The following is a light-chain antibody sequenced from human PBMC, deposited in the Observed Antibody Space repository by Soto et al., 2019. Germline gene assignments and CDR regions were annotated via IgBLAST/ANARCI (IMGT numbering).Light chain of an antibody. CDR1: QSIYSS. J-gene: IGKJ2*01. CDR2: AAS. Sequence: DIRMTQSPSSLSASVGDRVTITRRASQSIYSSLNWYHQKPGKAPKLLIYAASNLQSGVPSRFSGSGSGTDFTLSISSLQPEDFATYYCQQSYSAPYTFGQGTKLEI. CDR3: QQSYSAPYT. V-gene: IGKV1-39*01.